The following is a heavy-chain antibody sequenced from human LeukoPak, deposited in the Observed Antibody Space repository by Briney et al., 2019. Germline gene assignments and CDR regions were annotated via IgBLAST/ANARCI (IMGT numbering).Heavy chain of an antibody. Sequence: SETLSLTCTVSGGSISSYYWSWIRQPAGKGLEWIGRIYTSGSTNYNPSLKSRVTMSVDTSKNQFSLKLSSVTAADTAVYYCARGPRRERSSYYYYHYYMDVWGKGTTVTVSS. CDR3: ARGPRRERSSYYYYHYYMDV. V-gene: IGHV4-4*07. D-gene: IGHD5-24*01. CDR1: GGSISSYY. J-gene: IGHJ6*03. CDR2: IYTSGST.